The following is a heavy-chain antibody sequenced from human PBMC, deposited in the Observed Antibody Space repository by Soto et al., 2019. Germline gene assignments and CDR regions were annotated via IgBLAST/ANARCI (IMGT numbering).Heavy chain of an antibody. V-gene: IGHV2-26*01. D-gene: IGHD6-19*01. CDR2: IFSNDEE. J-gene: IGHJ3*01. Sequence: QVTLKESGPVLVKPTETLTLTCTVSGFSLSNARMGVSWIRQPPGKALEWLGNIFSNDEESYSTSLKSRLTISKDTSKSQVVLIMTNMDPVDTATYYCAHHLIGWGDACDVWGQGTTVTVSS. CDR3: AHHLIGWGDACDV. CDR1: GFSLSNARMG.